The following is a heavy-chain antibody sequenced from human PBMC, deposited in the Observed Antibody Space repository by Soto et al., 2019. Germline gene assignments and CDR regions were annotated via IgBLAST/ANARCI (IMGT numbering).Heavy chain of an antibody. CDR3: ARTHSSSWKSTFDY. CDR1: GGSISSYY. Sequence: SETLSLTCTVSGGSISSYYWSWIRQPPGKGLEWIGYIYYSGSTNYNPSLKSRVTISVDTSKNQFSLKLSSVTAADTAVYYCARTHSSSWKSTFDYWGQGALVTVSS. J-gene: IGHJ4*02. V-gene: IGHV4-59*01. CDR2: IYYSGST. D-gene: IGHD6-13*01.